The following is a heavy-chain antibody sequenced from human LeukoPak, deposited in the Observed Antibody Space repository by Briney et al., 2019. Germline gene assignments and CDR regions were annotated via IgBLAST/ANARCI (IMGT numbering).Heavy chain of an antibody. CDR2: ICYSGST. D-gene: IGHD3-10*01. J-gene: IGHJ6*02. Sequence: SETLSLTCTVSGGSISSYYWSWIRQPPGKGLEWIGYICYSGSTNYNPSLKSRVTISVDTSKNQFSLKLSSVTAADTAVYYCARDGLWTNYYGMDVWGQGTTVTVSS. V-gene: IGHV4-59*01. CDR1: GGSISSYY. CDR3: ARDGLWTNYYGMDV.